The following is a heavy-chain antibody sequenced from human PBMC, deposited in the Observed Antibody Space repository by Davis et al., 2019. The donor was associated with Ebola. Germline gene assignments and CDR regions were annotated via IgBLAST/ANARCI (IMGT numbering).Heavy chain of an antibody. Sequence: PSETLSLTCTVSAGSISSYYWSWIRQPPGKGLEWIGYIYYSGSTNYNPSLKSRVTISVDTSKNQFSLKLSSVTAADTAVYYCARSRGEFDYWGQGTLVTVSS. D-gene: IGHD3-16*01. CDR2: IYYSGST. J-gene: IGHJ4*02. CDR1: AGSISSYY. V-gene: IGHV4-59*01. CDR3: ARSRGEFDY.